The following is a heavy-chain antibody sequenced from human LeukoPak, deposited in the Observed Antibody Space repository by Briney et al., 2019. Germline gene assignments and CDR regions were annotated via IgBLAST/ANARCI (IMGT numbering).Heavy chain of an antibody. D-gene: IGHD1-26*01. CDR2: LYNDAFDSAT. J-gene: IGHJ4*02. CDR3: AREIGGGLHYFHS. Sequence: GGSLSLSCVGFGFTVSSSFRSWARQAPGKGLGWASNLYNDAFDSATHYADSVKGRFTISRDNSQNTLYLQMNSLRAEDTAMYYCAREIGGGLHYFHSWGQGTPVTVSS. V-gene: IGHV3-53*01. CDR1: GFTVSSSF.